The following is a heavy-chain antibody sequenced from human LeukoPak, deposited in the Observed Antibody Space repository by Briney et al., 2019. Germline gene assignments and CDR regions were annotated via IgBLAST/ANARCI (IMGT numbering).Heavy chain of an antibody. CDR2: ISGSGGST. Sequence: GGSLRLSCAASGFTFSSYAMSWVRQAPGKGLEWVSAISGSGGSTYYADSVKGRFTISRDNSKNSLYLQMNSLRAEDTAVYYCARDAGIAAAGIHWFDPWGQGTLVTVSS. V-gene: IGHV3-23*01. CDR3: ARDAGIAAAGIHWFDP. J-gene: IGHJ5*02. D-gene: IGHD6-13*01. CDR1: GFTFSSYA.